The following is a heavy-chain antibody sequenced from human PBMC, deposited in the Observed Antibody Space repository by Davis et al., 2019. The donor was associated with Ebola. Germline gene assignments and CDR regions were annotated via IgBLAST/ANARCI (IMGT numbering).Heavy chain of an antibody. Sequence: SGPTLVQPTQTLMLTCTFSGFSLRPPGVGVGWIRQPPGKALEWLALIYWDDGKRYSPSLKSRLTITKDTSKNQVVLTMTNMDPVDTATYYCAHSPAAAGTFDPWGQGTLVTVSS. CDR1: GFSLRPPGVG. D-gene: IGHD6-13*01. J-gene: IGHJ5*02. CDR3: AHSPAAAGTFDP. CDR2: IYWDDGK. V-gene: IGHV2-5*02.